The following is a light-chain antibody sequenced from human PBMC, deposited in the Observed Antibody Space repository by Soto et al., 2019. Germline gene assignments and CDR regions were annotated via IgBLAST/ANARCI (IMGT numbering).Light chain of an antibody. J-gene: IGLJ7*01. V-gene: IGLV1-44*01. Sequence: QSVLTQPPSASGTPGQRVTISCSGSSPNIGSNTVNWYQQLPGTAPKLLIYSNNQRPSGVPDRFSGSKSGTSASLAISGLQSEDEADYYCAAWDDSLKGAVFGGGTQLTVL. CDR2: SNN. CDR3: AAWDDSLKGAV. CDR1: SPNIGSNT.